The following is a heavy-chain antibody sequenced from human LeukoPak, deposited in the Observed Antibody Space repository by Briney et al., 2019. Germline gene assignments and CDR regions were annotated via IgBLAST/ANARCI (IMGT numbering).Heavy chain of an antibody. Sequence: GGSLRLSCAASGFTFSNYDMHWVRQAPGKGLEWVALISYGGSNKYYADSVKGRFTISRDNSKNTLYLQMNSLRAEDTAVYYCAKGLSMVATTGFDYWGQGTLVTVSS. V-gene: IGHV3-30*18. CDR3: AKGLSMVATTGFDY. J-gene: IGHJ4*02. D-gene: IGHD5-12*01. CDR2: ISYGGSNK. CDR1: GFTFSNYD.